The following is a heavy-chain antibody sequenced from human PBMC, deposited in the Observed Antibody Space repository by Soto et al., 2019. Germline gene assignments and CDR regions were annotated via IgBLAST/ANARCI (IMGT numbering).Heavy chain of an antibody. CDR2: ITPLYGKT. J-gene: IGHJ6*03. D-gene: IGHD3-16*02. CDR1: GYTCTSYG. CDR3: AKHRLDRVLAGTMDL. V-gene: IGHV1-3*01. Sequence: QVHLVQSGAEVKEPGASVKVSCKASGYTCTSYGMHWLRQAPGQRLEWMGWITPLYGKTRISSKSHERLTTMANTTAKPVYTDLRRLRSEHTALYSCAKHRLDRVLAGTMDLWGTGTEVIVPS.